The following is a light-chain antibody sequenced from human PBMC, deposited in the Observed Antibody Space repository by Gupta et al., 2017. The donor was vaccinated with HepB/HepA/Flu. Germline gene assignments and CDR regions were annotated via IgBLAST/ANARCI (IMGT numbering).Light chain of an antibody. J-gene: IGKJ4*01. V-gene: IGKV3-11*01. CDR2: DAS. Sequence: EVVLTQSPATLCLSPGERATLSCRASQSVSRYLAWYQQKPGQAPRLLIYDASNRATGIPARFSGSGSGKDFTLTINSLEPEDSAVYYYQQRSNWLTFGGGTKVEIK. CDR1: QSVSRY. CDR3: QQRSNWLT.